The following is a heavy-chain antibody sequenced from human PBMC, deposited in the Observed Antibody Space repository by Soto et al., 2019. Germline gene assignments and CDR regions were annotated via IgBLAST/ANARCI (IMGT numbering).Heavy chain of an antibody. CDR3: VRDYGSAVYFDY. CDR2: INCGNGNT. J-gene: IGHJ4*02. D-gene: IGHD6-19*01. Sequence: GGSVKVSCQASGYTFTRCALHWLHRSPGQRREWMGWINCGNGNTKSSQNFHGRFTITRDTSASTAYMEMSSLRSEDTAVYYCVRDYGSAVYFDYWGQGTLVTVSS. V-gene: IGHV1-3*01. CDR1: GYTFTRCA.